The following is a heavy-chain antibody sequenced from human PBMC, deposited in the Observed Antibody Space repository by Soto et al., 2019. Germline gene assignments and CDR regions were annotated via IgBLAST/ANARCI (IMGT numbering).Heavy chain of an antibody. CDR2: IWFDGSNK. J-gene: IGHJ4*02. CDR3: ARKVGMEFDY. CDR1: GFTFSSYG. Sequence: GGSLRLSCAASGFTFSSYGMHWVRQAPGKGLEWVALIWFDGSNKNYADSVKGRFTISRDNSKNTLSLQMNSLRAEDTAVYFCARKVGMEFDYWGQGTQVTVS. V-gene: IGHV3-33*08. D-gene: IGHD2-21*01.